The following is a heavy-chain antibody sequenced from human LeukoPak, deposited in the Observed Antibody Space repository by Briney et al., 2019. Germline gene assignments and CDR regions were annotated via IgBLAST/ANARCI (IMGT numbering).Heavy chain of an antibody. D-gene: IGHD4-17*01. Sequence: GGSLRLSCAASGFTFTNYWMNWVRQAPGKGLEWVALMNPDGSQTVYVDSVKGRFTISRDNAENSLYLQMNSLRAEDTAVYYCARDLGYGVLDPWGQGTLVTVPS. CDR2: MNPDGSQT. V-gene: IGHV3-7*01. J-gene: IGHJ5*02. CDR3: ARDLGYGVLDP. CDR1: GFTFTNYW.